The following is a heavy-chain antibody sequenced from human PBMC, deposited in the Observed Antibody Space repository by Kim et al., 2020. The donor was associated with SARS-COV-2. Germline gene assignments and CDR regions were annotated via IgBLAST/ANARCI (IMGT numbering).Heavy chain of an antibody. Sequence: GSTYYAGSVKGRFTISRDNSKNTLYLQMNSLRAEDTAVYYCAKDGNGVFNWGQGTLVTVSS. D-gene: IGHD2-8*01. CDR2: GST. J-gene: IGHJ4*02. CDR3: AKDGNGVFN. V-gene: IGHV3-23*01.